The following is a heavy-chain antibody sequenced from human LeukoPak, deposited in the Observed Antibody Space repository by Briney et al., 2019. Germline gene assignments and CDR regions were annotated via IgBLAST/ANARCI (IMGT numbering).Heavy chain of an antibody. Sequence: GGSLRLSCTASGFTFDDYAMHWVRQAPGKGLEWVSGISGSGGSTYYADSVKGRFTISRDNSKNTLYLQMNSLRAEDTAVYYCAKAGYYYYMDVWGKGTTVTVSS. CDR1: GFTFDDYA. CDR3: AKAGYYYYMDV. CDR2: ISGSGGST. J-gene: IGHJ6*03. V-gene: IGHV3-23*01.